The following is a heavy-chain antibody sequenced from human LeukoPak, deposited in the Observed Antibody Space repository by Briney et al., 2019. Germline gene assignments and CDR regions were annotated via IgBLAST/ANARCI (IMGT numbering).Heavy chain of an antibody. CDR2: INPNSGGT. D-gene: IGHD6-13*01. V-gene: IGHV1-2*02. CDR3: ARGGSSSWPYYYYYMDV. J-gene: IGHJ6*03. CDR1: GYTFTGYY. Sequence: ASVKVSCKASGYTFTGYYMHWVRQAPGQGLEWMGWINPNSGGTNYAQKFQGRVTMTRDTSISTAYMELSSLRSEDTAVYYCARGGSSSWPYYYYYMDVWGKGTTVTVSS.